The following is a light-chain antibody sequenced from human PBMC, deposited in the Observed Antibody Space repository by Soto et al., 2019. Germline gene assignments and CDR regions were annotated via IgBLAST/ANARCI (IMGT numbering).Light chain of an antibody. V-gene: IGLV2-14*01. J-gene: IGLJ2*01. Sequence: QSALTQPASVSGSPGQSITISCSGTSSDVGGYNYVSWYQQHPGKAPKLMIYDVSNRPSGVSNRFSGSKSGNTASLTISGLLAEDEADYYCSSYTGSGTLVVFGGGTKVTV. CDR2: DVS. CDR1: SSDVGGYNY. CDR3: SSYTGSGTLVV.